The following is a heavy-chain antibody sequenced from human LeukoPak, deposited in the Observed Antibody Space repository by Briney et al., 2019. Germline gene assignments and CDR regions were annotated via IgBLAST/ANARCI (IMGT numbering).Heavy chain of an antibody. D-gene: IGHD3-10*01. CDR2: ISSSGSTI. CDR3: XRFGELLKRPLYYYYYYGMDV. CDR1: GFTFSDYY. J-gene: IGHJ6*02. V-gene: IGHV3-11*01. Sequence: NPGGSLRLSCAASGFTFSDYYMSWIRQAPGKGLEWVSYISSSGSTIYYADSVKGRFTISRDNAKNSLYLQMNSLRAEDTAVYYCXRFGELLKRPLYYYYYYGMDVWGQGTTVTVSS.